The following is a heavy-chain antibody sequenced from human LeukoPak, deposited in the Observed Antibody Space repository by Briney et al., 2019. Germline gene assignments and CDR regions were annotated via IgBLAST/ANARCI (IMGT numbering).Heavy chain of an antibody. CDR3: ARRAPFYSNSWSPTHDYGMDV. V-gene: IGHV3-11*01. CDR2: ISTSGSAV. D-gene: IGHD3-10*01. J-gene: IGHJ6*02. Sequence: GGSLRLSCAASGFTFSDYYMAWIRQAPGKGLEWISYISTSGSAVYYADSVKGRFTMSRDNAKNSLYLQMNSLRAEDTAVYYCARRAPFYSNSWSPTHDYGMDVWGQGTTVTVSS. CDR1: GFTFSDYY.